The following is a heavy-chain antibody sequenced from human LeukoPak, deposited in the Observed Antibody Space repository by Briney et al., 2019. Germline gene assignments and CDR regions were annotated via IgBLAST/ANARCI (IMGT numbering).Heavy chain of an antibody. J-gene: IGHJ4*02. CDR2: IIPIFGTA. CDR3: ARDVVGDSSGYYDY. Sequence: GASVKVSCKASGYTFTSFGISWVRQAPGQGLEWMGGIIPIFGTANYAQKFQGRVTITADESTSTAYMELSSLRSEDTAVYYCARDVVGDSSGYYDYWGQGTLVTVSS. V-gene: IGHV1-69*13. CDR1: GYTFTSFG. D-gene: IGHD3-22*01.